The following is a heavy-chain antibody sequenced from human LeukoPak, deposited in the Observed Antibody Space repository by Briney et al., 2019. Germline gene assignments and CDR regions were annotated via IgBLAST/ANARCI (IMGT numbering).Heavy chain of an antibody. CDR1: GYTFTSYG. J-gene: IGHJ3*02. Sequence: ASVKVSCKASGYTFTSYGIRWVRQAPGQGLEWMGWISAYNGNTNYAQKLQGRVTMTTDTSTSTAYMELRSLRSDDTAVYYCARDKSWLLGTDAFDIWGQGTMVTVSS. D-gene: IGHD3-9*01. CDR3: ARDKSWLLGTDAFDI. CDR2: ISAYNGNT. V-gene: IGHV1-18*01.